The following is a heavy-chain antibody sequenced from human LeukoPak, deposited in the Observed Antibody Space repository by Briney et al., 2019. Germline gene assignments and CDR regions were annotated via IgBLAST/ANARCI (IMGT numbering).Heavy chain of an antibody. V-gene: IGHV3-9*01. J-gene: IGHJ4*02. CDR2: ISWNSGSI. Sequence: PGGSLRLSCAVSGFTFDDYAMHWVRQAPGKGLEWVSGISWNSGSIGYADSVKGRFTISRDNAKNSLYLQMNSLRAEDTAVYYCAGDGGSGSYPRYWGQGTLVTVSS. D-gene: IGHD1-26*01. CDR3: AGDGGSGSYPRY. CDR1: GFTFDDYA.